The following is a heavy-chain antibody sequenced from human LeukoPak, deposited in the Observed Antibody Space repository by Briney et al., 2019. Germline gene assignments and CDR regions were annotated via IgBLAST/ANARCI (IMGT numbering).Heavy chain of an antibody. V-gene: IGHV1-18*01. J-gene: IGHJ4*02. D-gene: IGHD5-12*01. Sequence: GASVKVSCKASGYIFTSYGIAWVRQAPGQGLEWMVWISVYNDNTNYAQKLQGRVTMTTDTSTSTAYMELRSLRSDDTAVYYCARVDGYHSFDYWGQGALVTVSS. CDR2: ISVYNDNT. CDR3: ARVDGYHSFDY. CDR1: GYIFTSYG.